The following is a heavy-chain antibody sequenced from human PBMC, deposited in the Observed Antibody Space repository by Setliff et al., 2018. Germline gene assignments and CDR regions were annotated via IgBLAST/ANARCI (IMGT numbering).Heavy chain of an antibody. J-gene: IGHJ6*03. Sequence: ASVKVSCKASGYSSISYFFHWVRQAPGQGPEWLGTINPSGGGTTYAPRFKGRVTLTTATSTSTVYMEMSSLTSDDTAVYYCARAANAYYYMDVWGNGTTVTVSS. CDR3: ARAANAYYYMDV. CDR2: INPSGGGT. CDR1: GYSSISYF. V-gene: IGHV1-46*01.